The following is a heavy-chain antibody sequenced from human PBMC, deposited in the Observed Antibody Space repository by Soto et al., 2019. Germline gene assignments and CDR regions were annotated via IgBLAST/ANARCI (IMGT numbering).Heavy chain of an antibody. J-gene: IGHJ6*02. Sequence: EVQLVESGGDLVQPGRSLRLSCAASGFTFDDYAMHWVRLAPGKGLEWVSGISWNSGDIYYADSVKGRFTISRDNAKNSLYLQMNSLRPDDTAMYYCAKDAIHVLLGCTYGAGGMDVWGQGTTVTVSS. V-gene: IGHV3-9*01. D-gene: IGHD5-18*01. CDR3: AKDAIHVLLGCTYGAGGMDV. CDR1: GFTFDDYA. CDR2: ISWNSGDI.